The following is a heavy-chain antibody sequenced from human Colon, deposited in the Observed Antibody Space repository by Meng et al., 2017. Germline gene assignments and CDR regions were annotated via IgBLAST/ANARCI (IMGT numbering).Heavy chain of an antibody. J-gene: IGHJ4*02. V-gene: IGHV4-30-4*01. Sequence: QVQLQESGPGLVKPSQTLSLTCTVSGDSISSDSHYWSWIRQPPGKGLEWIGFIRSTGATFYNPSLKSRVMMSVDTSRNQFSPKLNSMTAADTAVYYCARGELLWDYWGQGTLVTVSS. CDR1: GDSISSDSHY. CDR3: ARGELLWDY. CDR2: IRSTGAT. D-gene: IGHD3-10*01.